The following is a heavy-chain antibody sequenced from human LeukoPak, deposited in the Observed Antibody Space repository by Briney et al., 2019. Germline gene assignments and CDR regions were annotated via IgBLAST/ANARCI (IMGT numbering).Heavy chain of an antibody. CDR2: IYSSGST. Sequence: GGSLRLSCAASGFNVSNNYMTWVRQAPGKGLEWVSLIYSSGSTYYADSVKGRFTIPRDNSKNTLYLQVNSLRAEDTAVYYCARGGGWYPDYWGQGTLVTVSS. J-gene: IGHJ4*02. D-gene: IGHD6-19*01. CDR3: ARGGGWYPDY. V-gene: IGHV3-53*01. CDR1: GFNVSNNY.